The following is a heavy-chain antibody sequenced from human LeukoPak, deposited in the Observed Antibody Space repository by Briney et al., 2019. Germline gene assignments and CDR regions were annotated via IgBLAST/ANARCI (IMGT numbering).Heavy chain of an antibody. V-gene: IGHV4-38-2*02. CDR1: GYSISSGYY. Sequence: SKTLSLTCTVSGYSISSGYYWGWIRQPPGKGLEWIGSIYHSGSTYYNPSLKSRVTISVDTSKNQFSLKLSSVTAADTAVYYCASTENFLLWFGESTYFDYWGQGTLVTVSS. D-gene: IGHD3-10*01. CDR2: IYHSGST. CDR3: ASTENFLLWFGESTYFDY. J-gene: IGHJ4*02.